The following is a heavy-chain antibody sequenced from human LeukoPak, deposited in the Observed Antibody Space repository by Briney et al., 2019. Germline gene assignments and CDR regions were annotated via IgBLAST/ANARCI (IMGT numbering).Heavy chain of an antibody. V-gene: IGHV3-23*01. CDR1: GLTFSTFP. CDR3: AKDRGY. CDR2: ISNSGDTT. J-gene: IGHJ4*02. Sequence: GGSLRLSCAASGLTFSTFPMTWVRQAPGKGLEWVSAISNSGDTTYYADPVKGRFTISRDNPKNTLYLQLNSLRAEDTAIYYCAKDRGYWGQGTLVTVSS.